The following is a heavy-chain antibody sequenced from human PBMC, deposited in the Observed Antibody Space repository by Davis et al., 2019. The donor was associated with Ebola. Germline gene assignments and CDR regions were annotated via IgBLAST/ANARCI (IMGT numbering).Heavy chain of an antibody. CDR3: ARVRYSSGWMRPSYGMDV. CDR1: GYTFTSYG. CDR2: IIPIFGTA. V-gene: IGHV1-69*13. Sequence: SVKVSCKASGYTFTSYGISWVRQAPGQGLEWMGGIIPIFGTANYAQKFQGRVTITADESTSTAYMELSSLRSEDTAVYYCARVRYSSGWMRPSYGMDVWGKGTTVTVSS. D-gene: IGHD6-19*01. J-gene: IGHJ6*04.